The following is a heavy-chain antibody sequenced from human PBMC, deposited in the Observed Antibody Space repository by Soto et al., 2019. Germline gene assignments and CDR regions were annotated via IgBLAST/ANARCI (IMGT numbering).Heavy chain of an antibody. CDR1: GGTFSSYA. CDR2: IIPIFGTA. J-gene: IGHJ6*02. V-gene: IGHV1-69*06. Sequence: SVKVSCKASGGTFSSYAISWVRQAPGQGLEWMGGIIPIFGTANYAQKFQGRVTITADKSTSTAYMELSSLRSEDTAVYYCAFSSSWADYYYYYGMDVWGQGTTVTVSS. D-gene: IGHD6-13*01. CDR3: AFSSSWADYYYYYGMDV.